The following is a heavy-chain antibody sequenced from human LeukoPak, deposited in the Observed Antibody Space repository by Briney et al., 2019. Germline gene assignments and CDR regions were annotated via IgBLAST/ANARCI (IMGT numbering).Heavy chain of an antibody. CDR3: AKNVDTATPYFYGMDV. V-gene: IGHV3-7*01. J-gene: IGHJ6*02. CDR1: GFTFSGSA. CDR2: IKEDGTET. D-gene: IGHD5-18*01. Sequence: GGSLRLSCAASGFTFSGSAMHWVRLAPGKGLEWVANIKEDGTETYYVDSVKGRFTISRDNAKNSLYLQMNSLRVEDTAVYYCAKNVDTATPYFYGMDVWGQGTTVTVSS.